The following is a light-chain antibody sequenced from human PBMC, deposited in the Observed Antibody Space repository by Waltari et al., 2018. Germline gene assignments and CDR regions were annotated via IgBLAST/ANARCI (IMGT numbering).Light chain of an antibody. CDR2: KAA. CDR1: QSISSW. Sequence: DVQLTQSPSTLSASVGARVTLTCRASQSISSWLAWYQKKPGQAPQVLIYKAATLQSGVPSRFSGSGSGTEFTLTIDSLQPDDVATYYCLQYSNYSWTFGQGTKVEIK. CDR3: LQYSNYSWT. V-gene: IGKV1-5*03. J-gene: IGKJ1*01.